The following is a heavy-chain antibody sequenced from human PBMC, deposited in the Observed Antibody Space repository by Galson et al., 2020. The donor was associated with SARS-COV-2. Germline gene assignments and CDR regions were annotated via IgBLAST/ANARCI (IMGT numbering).Heavy chain of an antibody. Sequence: GESLKISCKASGYTFTGYYMHWVRQAPGQGLEWMGWINPNSGGTNYAQKFQGRVTMTRDTSISTAYMELSRLRSDDTAVYYCARVGWDIVVVPTIHYYYYGMDVWGQGTTVTVSS. J-gene: IGHJ6*02. CDR3: ARVGWDIVVVPTIHYYYYGMDV. D-gene: IGHD2-2*01. CDR2: INPNSGGT. CDR1: GYTFTGYY. V-gene: IGHV1-2*02.